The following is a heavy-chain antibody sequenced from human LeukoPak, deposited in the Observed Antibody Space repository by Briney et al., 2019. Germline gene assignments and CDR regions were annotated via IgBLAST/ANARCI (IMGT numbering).Heavy chain of an antibody. CDR3: ARYGYDSSGYHFDY. V-gene: IGHV4-30-4*08. J-gene: IGHJ4*02. D-gene: IGHD3-22*01. CDR2: IYHSGRT. Sequence: SETLSLTCTVSGGSISSGDYYWSWIRQPPGKGLEGIGDIYHSGRTYYNPSLESRVTISVETSKNQFSLKLSSVTAADTAVYYCARYGYDSSGYHFDYWGQGTMVTVSS. CDR1: GGSISSGDYY.